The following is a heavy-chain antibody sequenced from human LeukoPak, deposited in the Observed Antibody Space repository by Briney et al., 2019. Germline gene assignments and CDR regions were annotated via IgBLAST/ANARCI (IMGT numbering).Heavy chain of an antibody. J-gene: IGHJ6*03. CDR2: ISYEGSNK. CDR3: ARGGSGSYYYYFYYMDV. V-gene: IGHV3-30*04. Sequence: PGGSLRLSCAASGFTFSSHAMHWVRQTPGKGLEWVAIISYEGSNKYYADSVKGRFTVSRDNSQNTLYLQVNSLTSEDTAVYYCARGGSGSYYYYFYYMDVWGKGTTVTVSS. CDR1: GFTFSSHA. D-gene: IGHD3-10*01.